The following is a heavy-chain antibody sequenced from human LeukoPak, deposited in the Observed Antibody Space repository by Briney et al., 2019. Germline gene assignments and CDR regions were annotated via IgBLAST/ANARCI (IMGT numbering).Heavy chain of an antibody. D-gene: IGHD3-10*01. CDR3: AKRGPYYYGSGSYYKGAQYYFDS. Sequence: SETLSLTCAVYGGSFSGYYWSWIRQPPGKGLEWIGYIYYSGSTNYNPSLKSRVTISVDTSKNQFSLKLSSVTAADTAVYYCAKRGPYYYGSGSYYKGAQYYFDSWGQGPLVTVSS. CDR1: GGSFSGYY. V-gene: IGHV4-59*01. J-gene: IGHJ4*02. CDR2: IYYSGST.